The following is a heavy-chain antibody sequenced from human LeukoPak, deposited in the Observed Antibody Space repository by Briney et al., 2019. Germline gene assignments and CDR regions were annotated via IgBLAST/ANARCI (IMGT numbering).Heavy chain of an antibody. CDR1: GFTFSSHW. CDR3: VGDQESRSRV. V-gene: IGHV3-7*04. CDR2: IKQDGSEK. J-gene: IGHJ4*02. Sequence: GGSLRLSCAGSGFTFSSHWMNWVRQAPGRGLEWVANIKQDGSEKYYVDSVKGRFTISRDNAKNSLYLQMNSLRVEDTAVYYCVGDQESRSRVWSQGTLVTVSS.